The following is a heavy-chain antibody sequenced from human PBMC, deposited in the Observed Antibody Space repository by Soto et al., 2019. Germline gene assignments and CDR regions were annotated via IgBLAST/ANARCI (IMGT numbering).Heavy chain of an antibody. CDR2: INPNSGGT. CDR3: ARDPPSPYGSGSNHWFDP. D-gene: IGHD3-10*01. J-gene: IGHJ5*02. CDR1: GYTFTGYY. Sequence: QVQLVQSGAEVKKPGASVKVSCKASGYTFTGYYMHWVRQAPGQGLEWMGWINPNSGGTNYAQKFQGRVTMTRYTSISTAYMELSRLRSDDTAVYYCARDPPSPYGSGSNHWFDPWGQGTLVTVSS. V-gene: IGHV1-2*02.